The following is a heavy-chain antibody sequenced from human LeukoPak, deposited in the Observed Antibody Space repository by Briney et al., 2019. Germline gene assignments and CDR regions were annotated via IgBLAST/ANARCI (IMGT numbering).Heavy chain of an antibody. CDR2: INTNTGNP. Sequence: ASVKVSCKASGYTSTSYAMNWVRQAPGQGLEWMGWINTNTGNPTYAQGFTGRFVFSLDTSVSTAYLQISSLKAEDTAVYYCARAPPDYGGNSEAPWGQGTLVTVSS. CDR3: ARAPPDYGGNSEAP. CDR1: GYTSTSYA. J-gene: IGHJ5*02. V-gene: IGHV7-4-1*02. D-gene: IGHD4-23*01.